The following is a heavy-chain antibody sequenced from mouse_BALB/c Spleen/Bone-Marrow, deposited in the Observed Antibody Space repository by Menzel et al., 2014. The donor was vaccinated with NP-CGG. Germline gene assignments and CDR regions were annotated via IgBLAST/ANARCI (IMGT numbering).Heavy chain of an antibody. Sequence: EVKLMESGGGLVQPKGSLKLSCAASGFTFNTNAMNWVRQAPGKGLEWVARIRSKSNNYATYYADSVKDRFTISRDDSQSMHYLQMNNLKTEDTAMYDCVRDPSNWERAMDYWGQGTSVTVSS. V-gene: IGHV10S3*01. D-gene: IGHD4-1*01. CDR3: VRDPSNWERAMDY. CDR2: IRSKSNNYAT. J-gene: IGHJ4*01. CDR1: GFTFNTNA.